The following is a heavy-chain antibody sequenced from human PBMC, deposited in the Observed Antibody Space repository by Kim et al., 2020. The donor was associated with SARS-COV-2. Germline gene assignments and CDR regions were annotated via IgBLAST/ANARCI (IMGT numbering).Heavy chain of an antibody. CDR2: IYYTGNT. CDR3: SSTQAGGWLGRSDFAS. J-gene: IGHJ5*01. CDR1: GDSISSYY. V-gene: IGHV4-59*08. Sequence: SETLSLTCAVSGDSISSYYWSWIRQSPGKGLEWIGYIYYTGNTKSNPSLKRRVTISQDVSKNEFSLRLRPVTAADTAMYFCSSTQAGGWLGRSDFASWC. D-gene: IGHD3-16*01.